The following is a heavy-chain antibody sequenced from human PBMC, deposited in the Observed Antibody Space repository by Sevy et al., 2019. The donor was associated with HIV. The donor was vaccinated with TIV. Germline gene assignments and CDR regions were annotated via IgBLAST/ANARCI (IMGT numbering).Heavy chain of an antibody. D-gene: IGHD3-10*01. CDR3: ARDYYGSGSYYEFVY. CDR1: GFSISSDYY. V-gene: IGHV4-38-2*02. CDR2: IYDGGST. J-gene: IGHJ4*02. Sequence: SETLSLTCTVSGFSISSDYYWGWIRQPPGKGLEWMGSIYDGGSTYYNPSLKSRVTISIDTSNNRFSLKLSSVTAAETAVYYCARDYYGSGSYYEFVYWGQGTLVTVSS.